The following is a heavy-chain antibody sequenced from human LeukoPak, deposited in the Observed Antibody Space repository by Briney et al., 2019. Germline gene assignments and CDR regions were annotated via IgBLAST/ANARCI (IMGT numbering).Heavy chain of an antibody. CDR1: GGSISITNYY. J-gene: IGHJ4*02. V-gene: IGHV4-39*01. CDR3: ARREYYFDN. CDR2: IYYSGST. Sequence: SETLSLTCTVSGGSISITNYYWGWIRQPPGKGLEWIGRIYYSGSTFYDPSLRSRVTISVDTSKNQFSLKLSSVTAADTAVYFCARREYYFDNWGQGTPVTVSS.